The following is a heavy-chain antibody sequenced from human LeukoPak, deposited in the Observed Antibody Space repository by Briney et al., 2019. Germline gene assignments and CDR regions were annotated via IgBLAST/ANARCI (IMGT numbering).Heavy chain of an antibody. CDR2: IYTSGST. CDR3: ARAARITIFGVVTATSWFDP. CDR1: GGSISSHY. D-gene: IGHD3-3*01. V-gene: IGHV4-4*09. J-gene: IGHJ5*02. Sequence: SETLSLTCTVSGGSISSHYWSWIRQPPGKGLEWIGYIYTSGSTNYNPSLKSRVTISVDTSKNQFSLKLSSVTAADTAVYYCARAARITIFGVVTATSWFDPWGQGTLVTVSS.